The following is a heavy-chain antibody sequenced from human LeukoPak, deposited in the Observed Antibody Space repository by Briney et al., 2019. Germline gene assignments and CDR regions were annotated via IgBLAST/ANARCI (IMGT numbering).Heavy chain of an antibody. D-gene: IGHD2-15*01. Sequence: SETLSLTCTVSGYSISSGYYWGWIRQPPGKGLEWIGSIYYSGSTDYNPSLKSRVTISVDTPKNQFSLKLSSVTAADTAVYYCARVAAKTVDYWGQGTLVTVSS. V-gene: IGHV4-38-2*02. CDR1: GYSISSGYY. CDR3: ARVAAKTVDY. J-gene: IGHJ4*02. CDR2: IYYSGST.